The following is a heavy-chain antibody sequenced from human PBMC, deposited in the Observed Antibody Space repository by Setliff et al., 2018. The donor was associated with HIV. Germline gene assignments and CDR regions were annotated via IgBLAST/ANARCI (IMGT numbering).Heavy chain of an antibody. V-gene: IGHV4-59*11. CDR3: AREFTSVAGTRPPFDP. Sequence: SETLSLTCTVSGGSISSHYWSWIRQPPGKGLEWIGYIYDSGNTNYNPSLKSRVTISVDTSKNQFSLKLSSVTAEDTAVYYCAREFTSVAGTRPPFDPWGQGTLVTVSS. CDR1: GGSISSHY. D-gene: IGHD6-19*01. J-gene: IGHJ5*02. CDR2: IYDSGNT.